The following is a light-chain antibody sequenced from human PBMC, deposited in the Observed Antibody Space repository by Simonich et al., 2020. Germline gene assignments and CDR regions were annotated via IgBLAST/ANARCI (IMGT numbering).Light chain of an antibody. CDR1: QRVSSN. V-gene: IGKV3-15*01. CDR2: GAS. Sequence: EIVMTQSPASLSVSPGERAPPSCRASQRVSSNLAWYQQKPGQAPRLLVYGASTRATGIPARFSGSGSGTEFTLTISSMQSEDFAVYYCQQYNNWWTFGQGTKVEIK. J-gene: IGKJ1*01. CDR3: QQYNNWWT.